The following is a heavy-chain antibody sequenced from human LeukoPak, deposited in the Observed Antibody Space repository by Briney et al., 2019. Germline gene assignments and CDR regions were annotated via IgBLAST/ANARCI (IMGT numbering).Heavy chain of an antibody. V-gene: IGHV4-39*01. CDR1: GGSISSSSYY. CDR3: ARHTTYYDYVWGSYRYNFAFDI. CDR2: IYYSGST. Sequence: SETLSLTCTVSGGSISSSSYYWGWIRQPPGKGLEWIGSIYYSGSTYYNPSLKSRVTISVDTSKNQFSLKLSSVTAADTAVYYCARHTTYYDYVWGSYRYNFAFDIWGPGTMVTVSS. J-gene: IGHJ3*02. D-gene: IGHD3-16*02.